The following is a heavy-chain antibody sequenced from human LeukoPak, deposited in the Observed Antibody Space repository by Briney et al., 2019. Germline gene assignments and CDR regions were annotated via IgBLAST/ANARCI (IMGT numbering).Heavy chain of an antibody. D-gene: IGHD3-22*01. J-gene: IGHJ4*02. CDR3: ARGGSLSDSSGYKGDY. CDR1: GFTFSSYT. CDR2: ISGRSTYI. Sequence: GGSLRLSCSASGFTFSSYTMNWVRQAPGKGLEWVSSISGRSTYIFYADSVKGRFTISRDNAKNSLYLQMNSLRAEDTAVYYCARGGSLSDSSGYKGDYWGQGTLVTVSS. V-gene: IGHV3-21*01.